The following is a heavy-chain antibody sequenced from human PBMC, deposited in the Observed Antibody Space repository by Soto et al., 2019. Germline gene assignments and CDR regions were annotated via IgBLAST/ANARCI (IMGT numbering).Heavy chain of an antibody. CDR3: ARDEVEYCSGGSCYFDY. D-gene: IGHD2-15*01. CDR1: GGTFSSYA. CDR2: IIPSFGTA. V-gene: IGHV1-69*01. J-gene: IGHJ4*02. Sequence: QVQLVQSGAEVKKPGSSVKVSCKASGGTFSSYAISWVRQAPGQGLEWMGGIIPSFGTANYAQKFQGRVTITADESTSTAYMELRSLRSEDTAVYYCARDEVEYCSGGSCYFDYWGQGTLVTVSS.